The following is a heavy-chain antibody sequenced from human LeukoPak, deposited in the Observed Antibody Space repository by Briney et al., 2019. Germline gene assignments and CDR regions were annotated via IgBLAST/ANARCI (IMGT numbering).Heavy chain of an antibody. CDR1: GFAFSNYA. D-gene: IGHD3-22*01. J-gene: IGHJ4*02. CDR3: ATFRDSSGPTGGCEV. CDR2: IRAGGDTT. V-gene: IGHV3-23*01. Sequence: GGSLRLSCAASGFAFSNYAMSGVRQAPGKGLEWVSAIRAGGDTTYYADSVKGRFTISRDNSKNTLYLQTSSLRAEDTAVYYCATFRDSSGPTGGCEVWGQGTLVTVSS.